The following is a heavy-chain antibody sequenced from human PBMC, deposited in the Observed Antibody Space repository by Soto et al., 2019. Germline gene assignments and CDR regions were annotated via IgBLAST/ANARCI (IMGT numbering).Heavy chain of an antibody. D-gene: IGHD6-6*01. J-gene: IGHJ4*02. CDR2: ISYDGSNK. V-gene: IGHV3-30*18. Sequence: QVQLVESGGGVVQPGRSLRLSCAASGFTFSSYGMHWVRQAPGKGLEWVAVISYDGSNKYYADSVKGRFTIFRDNSKNTLYLQMNSLRAEDTAVYYCAKERYSSSSPDFDYWGQGTLVTVSS. CDR1: GFTFSSYG. CDR3: AKERYSSSSPDFDY.